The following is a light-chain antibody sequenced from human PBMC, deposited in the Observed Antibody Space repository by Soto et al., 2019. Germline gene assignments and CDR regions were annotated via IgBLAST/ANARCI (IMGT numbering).Light chain of an antibody. V-gene: IGLV1-44*01. J-gene: IGLJ1*01. CDR2: SIY. CDR3: AAWDDSLNGYV. CDR1: SSNIGSNT. Sequence: QSVLTQPPSASGTPGQRVTISCSGSSSNIGSNTVNWYQQLPGTAPKLLIYSIYQPPSGVPDRFSGSKSGTSASLAISGLQSEDEADYYCAAWDDSLNGYVFGTGTKVTVL.